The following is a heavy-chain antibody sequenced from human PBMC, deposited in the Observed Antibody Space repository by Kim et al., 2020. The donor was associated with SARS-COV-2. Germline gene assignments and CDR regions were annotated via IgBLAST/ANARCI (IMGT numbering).Heavy chain of an antibody. J-gene: IGHJ4*02. Sequence: YHPSLRGRVTISVDTSKTQFSLKLSSVTAADPAVYYCARSVTGYNNYDYWGQGTLVTVSS. CDR3: ARSVTGYNNYDY. V-gene: IGHV4-39*01. D-gene: IGHD1-20*01.